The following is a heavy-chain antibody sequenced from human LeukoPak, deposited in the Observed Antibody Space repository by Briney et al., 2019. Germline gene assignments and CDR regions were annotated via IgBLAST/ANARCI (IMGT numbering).Heavy chain of an antibody. CDR2: IRGGGAGR. D-gene: IGHD5-18*01. Sequence: GGSLRLSCAASGFTFSSYWMSWVRQAPGKGLEWVSYIRGGGAGRLYADSVKGRFTTSRDNSKSTLYLQMNSLRVEDTAVYYCAKCAQSYGNDAFDLWGPGTMVTVSS. V-gene: IGHV3-23*01. CDR1: GFTFSSYW. CDR3: AKCAQSYGNDAFDL. J-gene: IGHJ3*01.